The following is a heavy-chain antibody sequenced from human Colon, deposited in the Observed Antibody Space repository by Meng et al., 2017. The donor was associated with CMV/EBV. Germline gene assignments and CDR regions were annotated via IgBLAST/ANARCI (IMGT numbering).Heavy chain of an antibody. CDR1: GGSFSGYY. D-gene: IGHD2-2*01. Sequence: SESLSLTCAVYGGSFSGYYWSWIRQPPGKGLEWIGEINHSGSTNYNPALKSRVTISVDTSKNQFPLKLSSVTAADTAVYYCARLVRKYCSSTSCYATYYYYGMDVWGQGTTVTVSS. CDR3: ARLVRKYCSSTSCYATYYYYGMDV. V-gene: IGHV4-34*01. CDR2: INHSGST. J-gene: IGHJ6*02.